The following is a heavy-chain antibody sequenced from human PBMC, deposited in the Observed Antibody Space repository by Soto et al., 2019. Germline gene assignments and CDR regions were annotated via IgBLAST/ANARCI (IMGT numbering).Heavy chain of an antibody. CDR2: INHSGST. Sequence: QVQLQQWGAGLLKPSETLSLTCAVYGGSFSGYYWTWIRQPPGTGLEWIGEINHSGSTNYNPSLKSRVTISVDTSKNQFSLKPTSVTAAHTAVYYCARDKITGLFDYWGQGTLVTVSS. V-gene: IGHV4-34*01. J-gene: IGHJ4*02. CDR3: ARDKITGLFDY. D-gene: IGHD2-8*02. CDR1: GGSFSGYY.